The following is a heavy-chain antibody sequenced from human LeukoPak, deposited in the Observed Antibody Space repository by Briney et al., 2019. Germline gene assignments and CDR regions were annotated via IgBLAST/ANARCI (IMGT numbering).Heavy chain of an antibody. J-gene: IGHJ3*02. D-gene: IGHD6-13*01. V-gene: IGHV3-7*01. Sequence: GGSLRLSCVGSGFTFSSYWISWVRQPPGKGLEWVANIKGDGSEKYYVDSVKGRFTISRDNAKNSLYLQMNSLRAEDTALYYCAVLVYATLVQGDDAFDIWGQGTMVAVSS. CDR1: GFTFSSYW. CDR2: IKGDGSEK. CDR3: AVLVYATLVQGDDAFDI.